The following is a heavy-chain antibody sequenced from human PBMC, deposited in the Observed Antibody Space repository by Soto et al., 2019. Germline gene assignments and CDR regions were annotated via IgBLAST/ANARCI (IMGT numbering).Heavy chain of an antibody. V-gene: IGHV1-8*01. CDR3: ARQTDILTGTDYYYYMDV. CDR2: MNPNSGNT. CDR1: GYTFTSYD. J-gene: IGHJ6*03. D-gene: IGHD3-9*01. Sequence: GASVKVSCKASGYTFTSYDINWVRQATGQGLEWMGWMNPNSGNTGYAQKFQGRVTMTRNTSISTAYMELSSLRSEDTAMYYCARQTDILTGTDYYYYMDVWGKGTTVTVSS.